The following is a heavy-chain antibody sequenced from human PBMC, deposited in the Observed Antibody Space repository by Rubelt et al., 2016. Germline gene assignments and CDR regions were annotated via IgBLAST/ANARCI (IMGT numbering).Heavy chain of an antibody. D-gene: IGHD5-24*01. CDR2: INSDGSIT. V-gene: IGHV3-74*01. J-gene: IGHJ2*01. Sequence: EVQLVESGGGLVQPGGSLRLSCAASGFTLSSYWMHWVRQAPGKGLVWVSRINSDGSITSYADSVKGRFTISRKNAKNTLYLQMNSLRAEDTAGYYWARDGWMATINWYFDVWGRGALVTVSS. CDR1: GFTLSSYW. CDR3: ARDGWMATINWYFDV.